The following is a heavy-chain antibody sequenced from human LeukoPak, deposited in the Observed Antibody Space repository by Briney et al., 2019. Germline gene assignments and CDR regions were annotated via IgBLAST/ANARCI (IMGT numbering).Heavy chain of an antibody. CDR2: ITTLSSYI. CDR3: ARMYSSSSPFDY. D-gene: IGHD6-6*01. Sequence: GGSLRLSCAASGFTFSSYSMNWVRQAPGKGLEWVSSITTLSSYIYYADSVEGRFTISRDKAKNSLYLQLNSLRAEDTAVYYCARMYSSSSPFDYWGQGTLVTVSS. CDR1: GFTFSSYS. J-gene: IGHJ4*02. V-gene: IGHV3-21*01.